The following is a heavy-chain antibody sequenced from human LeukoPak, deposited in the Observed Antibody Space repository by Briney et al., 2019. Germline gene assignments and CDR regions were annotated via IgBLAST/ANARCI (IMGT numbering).Heavy chain of an antibody. CDR3: ARIAAAGTSIDY. J-gene: IGHJ4*02. V-gene: IGHV1-46*01. D-gene: IGHD6-13*01. Sequence: GASVKVSCKASGYTFTSYYMHWVRQAPGQGLEWMGIINPSGGSTSYAQKFQGRVTITRDTSTSTVYMELSSLRSEDTAVYYCARIAAAGTSIDYWGQGTLVTVSS. CDR2: INPSGGST. CDR1: GYTFTSYY.